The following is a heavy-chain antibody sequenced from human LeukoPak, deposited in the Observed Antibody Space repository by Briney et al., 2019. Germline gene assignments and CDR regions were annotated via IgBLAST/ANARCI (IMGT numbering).Heavy chain of an antibody. CDR1: GYTFTSYG. V-gene: IGHV1-18*01. J-gene: IGHJ3*02. CDR2: ISAYNGNT. Sequence: GASVKVSCKASGYTFTSYGISWVRQAPGQGLEWMGWISAYNGNTNYAQKLQGRVTMTTDTSTSTAYMELRSLRSDDTAVYYCARAPYYYGSGSYLGSPGAFDIWGQGTMVTVSS. D-gene: IGHD3-10*01. CDR3: ARAPYYYGSGSYLGSPGAFDI.